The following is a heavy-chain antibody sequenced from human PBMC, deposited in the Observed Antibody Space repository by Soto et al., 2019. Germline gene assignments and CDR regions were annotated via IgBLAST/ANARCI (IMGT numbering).Heavy chain of an antibody. CDR3: AGHYDS. V-gene: IGHV4-59*08. CDR2: IYYSGST. Sequence: QVQLQESGPGLVKPSETLSLTCTVSGGSISSYYWSWIRQPPGKGLEWIGYIYYSGSTNYNPPLTSRVTISVDRSKNHFPLKLTSVTAADTAVYHCAGHYDSWGQGTLVTVSS. J-gene: IGHJ4*02. CDR1: GGSISSYY.